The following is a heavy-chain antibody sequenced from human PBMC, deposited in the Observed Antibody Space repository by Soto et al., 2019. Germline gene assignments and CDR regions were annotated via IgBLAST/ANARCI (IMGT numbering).Heavy chain of an antibody. D-gene: IGHD2-15*01. J-gene: IGHJ5*02. CDR1: GYTFTSDG. V-gene: IGHV1-18*04. Sequence: ASVQVSCKASGYTFTSDGISWVREAPGQGLEWMGWISAYNGNTNYAQKLQGRVTMTTDTSTSTAYMELRSLRSDDTAVYYCARDLEVVAASSSWFDPWGQGTLVTVSS. CDR2: ISAYNGNT. CDR3: ARDLEVVAASSSWFDP.